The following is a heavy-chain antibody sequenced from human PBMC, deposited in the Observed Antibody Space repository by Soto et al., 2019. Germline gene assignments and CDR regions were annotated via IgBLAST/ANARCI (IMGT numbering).Heavy chain of an antibody. CDR1: GYTFTGYG. CDR3: ARAPRRMGYRNSVVAFYI. Sequence: ASGKACCEASGYTFTGYGNRGVRQAPGQGLEWMGWISAYNGNTNYAQKLQGRVTMTTDTSTSTAYMELRSLRSDDTAVYYCARAPRRMGYRNSVVAFYIWG. J-gene: IGHJ3*02. CDR2: ISAYNGNT. V-gene: IGHV1-18*01. D-gene: IGHD5-12*01.